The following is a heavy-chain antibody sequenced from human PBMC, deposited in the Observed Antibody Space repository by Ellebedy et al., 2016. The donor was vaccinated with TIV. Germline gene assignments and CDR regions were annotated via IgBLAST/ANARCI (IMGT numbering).Heavy chain of an antibody. V-gene: IGHV3-15*01. CDR2: IKSKTDGGTT. CDR1: GFTFSNAW. J-gene: IGHJ4*02. Sequence: GESLKISCAASGFTFSNAWMSWVRQAPGKGLEWVGRIKSKTDGGTTDYAAPVNGRFTISRDDSKNTLYLQMNSLKTEETAVYYCTTVSMIVVIDDYDFDYWGQGTLVTVSS. CDR3: TTVSMIVVIDDYDFDY. D-gene: IGHD3-22*01.